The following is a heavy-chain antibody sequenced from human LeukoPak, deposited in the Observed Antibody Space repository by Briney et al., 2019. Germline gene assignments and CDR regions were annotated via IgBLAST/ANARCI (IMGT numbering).Heavy chain of an antibody. J-gene: IGHJ4*02. V-gene: IGHV3-23*01. CDR2: ISGSGGST. CDR1: GFTFSSYA. Sequence: GGSLRLSCAASGFTFSSYAMSWVRQAPGKGLEWVSAISGSGGSTYYADSVKGRFTISRDNAKNSLYLQMNSLRAEDTAVYYCARGYYDSSGYYIGYFDYWGQGTLVTVSS. D-gene: IGHD3-22*01. CDR3: ARGYYDSSGYYIGYFDY.